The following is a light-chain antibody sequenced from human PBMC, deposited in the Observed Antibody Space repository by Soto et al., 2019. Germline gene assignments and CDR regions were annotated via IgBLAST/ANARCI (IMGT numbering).Light chain of an antibody. Sequence: DSPMTQSPSTLSASVGDRFTITCRASQSISSWLAWYQQKPGKAPKLLIYDASSLESGVPSRFSGSGSGTEFTLTISRLQPDDFATYYCQQYNSYSWTFGQGTKVEI. CDR2: DAS. CDR1: QSISSW. J-gene: IGKJ1*01. V-gene: IGKV1-5*01. CDR3: QQYNSYSWT.